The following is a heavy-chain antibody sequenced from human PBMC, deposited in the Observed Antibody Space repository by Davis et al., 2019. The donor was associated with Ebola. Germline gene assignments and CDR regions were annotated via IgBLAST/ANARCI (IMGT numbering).Heavy chain of an antibody. Sequence: PLETLSLTCVVSGGSINNYYWNWIRQPAGKRLEWIGRIYASGSINYNPSLQSRVTMSIDTPKNEFSLTLRSVTAADTAVYYCAKWGSVAGDYYDGMDVWGPGTTVIVSS. CDR2: IYASGSI. V-gene: IGHV4-4*07. CDR3: AKWGSVAGDYYDGMDV. J-gene: IGHJ6*02. D-gene: IGHD6-19*01. CDR1: GGSINNYY.